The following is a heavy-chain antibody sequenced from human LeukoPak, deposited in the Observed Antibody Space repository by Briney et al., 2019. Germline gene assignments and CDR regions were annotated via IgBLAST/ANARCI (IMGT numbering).Heavy chain of an antibody. CDR3: AIRWGDIFP. J-gene: IGHJ5*02. Sequence: ASVKVSCKAPGYTLTSYHMHWVRQAPGQGLEWMGIINPSGSSTSDAQKFQGRVAMTRDTSTSTVYMELSRLRSEDTAVYYCAIRWGDIFPWGQGTLVTVSS. CDR2: INPSGSST. CDR1: GYTLTSYH. V-gene: IGHV1-46*03. D-gene: IGHD3-9*01.